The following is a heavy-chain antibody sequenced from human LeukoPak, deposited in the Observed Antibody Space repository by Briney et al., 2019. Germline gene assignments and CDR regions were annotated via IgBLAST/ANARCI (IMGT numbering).Heavy chain of an antibody. Sequence: SVNVSCKASGYTFTTYGVSWVRQAPGQGLEWMGWIRAYNGNTNYEQKLQGRVTMTTDTSTSTAYMELRSLRSDDTAVYYCARVEHYYGSGSYVDFDYWGEGTLVTVSS. CDR1: GYTFTTYG. CDR2: IRAYNGNT. V-gene: IGHV1-18*01. J-gene: IGHJ4*02. D-gene: IGHD3-10*01. CDR3: ARVEHYYGSGSYVDFDY.